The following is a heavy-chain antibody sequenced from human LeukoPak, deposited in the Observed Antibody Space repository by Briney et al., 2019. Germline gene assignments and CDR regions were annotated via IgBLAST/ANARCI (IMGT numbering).Heavy chain of an antibody. V-gene: IGHV4-30-4*08. D-gene: IGHD5-18*01. Sequence: PSQTLSFTCTVSGGSISSGDYYWSWIRQPPGKGLEWIGYIYYSGSTYYNPSLKSRVTISVDTSKNQFSLKLSSVTAADTAVYYCARDGGQLWSYFDYWGQGTLVTVSS. J-gene: IGHJ4*02. CDR2: IYYSGST. CDR1: GGSISSGDYY. CDR3: ARDGGQLWSYFDY.